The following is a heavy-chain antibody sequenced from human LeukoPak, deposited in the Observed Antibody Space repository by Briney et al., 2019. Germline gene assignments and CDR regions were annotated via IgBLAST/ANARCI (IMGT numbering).Heavy chain of an antibody. V-gene: IGHV3-9*01. CDR2: INWNSGRI. D-gene: IGHD3-10*01. CDR1: GFTFDAYA. Sequence: GRSLRLSCAASGFTFDAYAMHWARQAPGKGLEWVSGINWNSGRIGYAASVKGRFIISRDNAKNSLYLQMNSLRAEDTAFYFCTKEVSGGIDYWGQGTLVTVSS. CDR3: TKEVSGGIDY. J-gene: IGHJ4*02.